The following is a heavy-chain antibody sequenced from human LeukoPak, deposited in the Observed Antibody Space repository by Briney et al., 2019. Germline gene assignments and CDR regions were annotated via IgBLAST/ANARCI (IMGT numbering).Heavy chain of an antibody. CDR3: AKVPGPGDLDWFDP. CDR2: ISDSDTNT. J-gene: IGHJ5*02. V-gene: IGHV3-23*01. CDR1: GFSFSSYG. Sequence: PGGSLRLSCAASGFSFSSYGMTWVRQAPGKGLEWVSSISDSDTNTHYADSVKGRFTISRDNSKNTLYLQMNSLKDEDTSVYYCAKVPGPGDLDWFDPWGQGTLVIVSS. D-gene: IGHD4-17*01.